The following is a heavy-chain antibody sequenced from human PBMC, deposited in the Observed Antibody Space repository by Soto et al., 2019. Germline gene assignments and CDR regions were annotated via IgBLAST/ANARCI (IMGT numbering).Heavy chain of an antibody. CDR2: IWYDGSNK. D-gene: IGHD3-22*01. J-gene: IGHJ3*02. Sequence: GGSLRLSCAASGFTFSSYGMHWVRQAPGKGLEWVAVIWYDGSNKYYADSVKGRFTISRDNSKNTLYLQMNSLRVEDTAVYYCARDYYDSSGYYYDAFDIWGQGTMVTVSS. CDR1: GFTFSSYG. V-gene: IGHV3-33*01. CDR3: ARDYYDSSGYYYDAFDI.